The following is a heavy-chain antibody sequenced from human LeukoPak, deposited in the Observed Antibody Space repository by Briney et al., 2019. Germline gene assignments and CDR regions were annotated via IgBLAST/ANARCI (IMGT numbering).Heavy chain of an antibody. CDR3: ARGAVAGTGDY. CDR2: ISAYNGNT. J-gene: IGHJ4*02. Sequence: ASVKVSCKASGYTFTGYYMHWVRQAPGQGLEWMGWISAYNGNTNYAQKLQGRVTMTTDTSTSTAYMELRSLRSDDTAVYYCARGAVAGTGDYWGQGTLVTVSS. CDR1: GYTFTGYY. D-gene: IGHD6-19*01. V-gene: IGHV1-18*04.